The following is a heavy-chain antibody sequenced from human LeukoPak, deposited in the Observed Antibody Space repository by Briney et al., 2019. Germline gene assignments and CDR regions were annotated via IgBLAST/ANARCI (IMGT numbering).Heavy chain of an antibody. V-gene: IGHV1-46*01. D-gene: IGHD6-19*01. CDR3: ARGSWIAVAGTYYFDY. CDR2: INPSGGST. CDR1: GYTFTSYY. J-gene: IGHJ4*02. Sequence: ASVKVSCKASGYTFTSYYMHWVRQAPGQGLEWMGIINPSGGSTSYAQKFQGRVTMTRDTSTSTVYMELSSLRSEDTAVYYCARGSWIAVAGTYYFDYWGQGTLVTVSS.